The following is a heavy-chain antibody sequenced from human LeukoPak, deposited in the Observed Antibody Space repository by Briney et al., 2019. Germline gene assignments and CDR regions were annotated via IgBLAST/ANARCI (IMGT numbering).Heavy chain of an antibody. CDR3: ARAYGSGSYYYYYYYMDV. CDR1: GGSISSYY. V-gene: IGHV4-4*07. CDR2: IYTSGST. Sequence: SETLSLTCTVSGGSISSYYWSWIRQPAGKGLEWIGRIYTSGSTNYNPSLKSRVTISVDTSKNQFSLKLSSVTAADTAVYYCARAYGSGSYYYYYYYMDVWGKGTTVTVSS. D-gene: IGHD3-10*01. J-gene: IGHJ6*03.